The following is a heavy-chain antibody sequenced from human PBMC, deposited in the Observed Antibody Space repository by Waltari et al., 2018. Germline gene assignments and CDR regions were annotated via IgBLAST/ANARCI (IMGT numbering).Heavy chain of an antibody. D-gene: IGHD5-18*01. CDR2: IYHSGST. V-gene: IGHV4-4*02. Sequence: QVQLQESGPGLVKPSGTLSLTCAVSGGSISGINWWSWIRQPPGKGLEWIGEIYHSGSTNYNPSLKSRVTISVDKSNNQFSLMLNSVTAADTAVYYCARDRGGLTYAYDFWGQGTLVTVSS. CDR3: ARDRGGLTYAYDF. CDR1: GGSISGINW. J-gene: IGHJ4*02.